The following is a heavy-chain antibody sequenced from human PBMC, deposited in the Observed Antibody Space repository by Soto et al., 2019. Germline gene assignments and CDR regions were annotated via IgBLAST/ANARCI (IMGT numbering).Heavy chain of an antibody. CDR1: GFTYFTSA. D-gene: IGHD2-21*02. J-gene: IGHJ4*02. Sequence: SVKVSCKASGFTYFTSAVQWVRQARGQRLEWIGWIVVGRGNTNYAQKFQERVTITRGMSTNTAYMELSSLRSEDTALYYCAADPYCGGDCYFDYWGQGIMVTVS. V-gene: IGHV1-58*01. CDR3: AADPYCGGDCYFDY. CDR2: IVVGRGNT.